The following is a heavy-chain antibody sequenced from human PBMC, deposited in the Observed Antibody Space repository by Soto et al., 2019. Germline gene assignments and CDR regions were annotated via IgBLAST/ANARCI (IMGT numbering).Heavy chain of an antibody. Sequence: SVKVSCKASGGTFSSYAISWVRQAPGQGLEWMGGIIPIFGTAHYAQKFQGRVTITADESTSTAYMELSSLRSEDTAVYYCARKCYYDSSGHHYYYYGMDVWGQGTTVTVSS. CDR2: IIPIFGTA. J-gene: IGHJ6*02. CDR3: ARKCYYDSSGHHYYYYGMDV. CDR1: GGTFSSYA. V-gene: IGHV1-69*13. D-gene: IGHD3-22*01.